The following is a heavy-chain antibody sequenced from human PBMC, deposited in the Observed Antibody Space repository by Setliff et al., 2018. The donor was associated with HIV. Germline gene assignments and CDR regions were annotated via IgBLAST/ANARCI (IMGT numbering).Heavy chain of an antibody. CDR1: GGSISSSSSY. CDR2: LYHSGPT. V-gene: IGHV4-39*01. J-gene: IGHJ5*02. D-gene: IGHD3-10*01. CDR3: ASHHYYDSGSPNWFDP. Sequence: SETLSLTCIVSGGSISSSSSYWGCIRQPPGKGLDWIGSLYHSGPTYYKPSLKRRVTISVDTSENQFSLKLSSVNAAHTAVYYCASHHYYDSGSPNWFDPWGQGTLVTVSS.